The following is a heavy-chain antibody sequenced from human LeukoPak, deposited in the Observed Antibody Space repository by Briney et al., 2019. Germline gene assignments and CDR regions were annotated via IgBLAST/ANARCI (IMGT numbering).Heavy chain of an antibody. D-gene: IGHD1-26*01. J-gene: IGHJ4*02. Sequence: ASVKVSCKASGYTFTSYGISWVRQAPGQGPEWMGWISAYNGNTNSAQKLQGRVTMTTETSTSTAYMELRSLRSDDTAVYYCARGGSYTYYFDYWGQGTLVTVSS. CDR3: ARGGSYTYYFDY. CDR2: ISAYNGNT. V-gene: IGHV1-18*01. CDR1: GYTFTSYG.